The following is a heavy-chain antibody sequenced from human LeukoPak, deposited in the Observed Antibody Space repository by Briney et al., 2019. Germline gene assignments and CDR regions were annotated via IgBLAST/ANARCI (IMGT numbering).Heavy chain of an antibody. D-gene: IGHD7-27*01. J-gene: IGHJ4*02. V-gene: IGHV1-8*01. CDR2: MSPKSGNT. Sequence: ASVKVSCKASGYTFVSYDINWVRQATGQGPEWMGWMSPKSGNTGYAQKFQGRVTMTRDTSINTAYMELSGLISEDTAVYYCTRGPPNWGYDFWGQGTLVTVSS. CDR3: TRGPPNWGYDF. CDR1: GYTFVSYD.